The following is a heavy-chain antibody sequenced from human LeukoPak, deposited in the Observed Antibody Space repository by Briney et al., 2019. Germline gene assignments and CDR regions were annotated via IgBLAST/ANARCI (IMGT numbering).Heavy chain of an antibody. D-gene: IGHD2-2*02. J-gene: IGHJ6*03. Sequence: ASVRVSCKASGYTFTSYGISWLRQAPGQGLDGMGWISAYNGNTNYAQKLQGRVTMTTDTSTSTAYMEMRSLRSDDTAVYYCARVVYCSSTSCYTTYYMDVWGKGTTVTVSS. CDR2: ISAYNGNT. V-gene: IGHV1-18*01. CDR1: GYTFTSYG. CDR3: ARVVYCSSTSCYTTYYMDV.